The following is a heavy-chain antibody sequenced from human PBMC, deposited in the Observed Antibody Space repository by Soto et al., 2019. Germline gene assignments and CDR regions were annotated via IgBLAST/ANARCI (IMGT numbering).Heavy chain of an antibody. Sequence: SETLSLTCTVPGGSISSYYWSWIRQPPGKGLEWIGYIYYSGSTNYNPSLKSRVTISVDTSKNQFSLKLSSVTAADTAVYYCAREANYDILTGYYLDYWGQGTLVTVSS. CDR1: GGSISSYY. CDR3: AREANYDILTGYYLDY. D-gene: IGHD3-9*01. CDR2: IYYSGST. J-gene: IGHJ4*02. V-gene: IGHV4-59*01.